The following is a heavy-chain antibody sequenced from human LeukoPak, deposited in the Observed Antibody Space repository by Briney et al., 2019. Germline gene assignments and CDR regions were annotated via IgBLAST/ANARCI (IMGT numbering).Heavy chain of an antibody. V-gene: IGHV3-21*01. CDR2: ISSSSSYI. J-gene: IGHJ4*02. CDR1: GFTFSSYS. CDR3: ARLIGYSSME. D-gene: IGHD6-19*01. Sequence: KSGGSLRLSCAASGFTFSSYSMNWVRQAPGKGPEWVSSISSSSSYIYYADSVKGRFTISRDDAKNSLYLQMNSLRAEDTAVYYCARLIGYSSMEWGQGTLVTVSS.